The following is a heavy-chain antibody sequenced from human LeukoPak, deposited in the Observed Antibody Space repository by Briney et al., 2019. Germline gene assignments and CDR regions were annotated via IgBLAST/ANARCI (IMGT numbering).Heavy chain of an antibody. Sequence: SETLSLTCTVSGGSISSSSYYWGWIRQPPGKGLDWIGSIYYSGSTYYNPSLKSRVTISVDTSKNQFSLKLSSVTAADTAVYYCARDRIAAAGICWFDPWGQGTLVTVSS. D-gene: IGHD6-13*01. CDR1: GGSISSSSYY. CDR3: ARDRIAAAGICWFDP. V-gene: IGHV4-39*07. CDR2: IYYSGST. J-gene: IGHJ5*02.